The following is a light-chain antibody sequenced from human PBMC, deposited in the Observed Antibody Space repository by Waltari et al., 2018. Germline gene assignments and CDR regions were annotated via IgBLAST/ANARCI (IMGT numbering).Light chain of an antibody. CDR2: DVN. Sequence: QSALTQPPSVSGSPGQSVTISCAGTSSDVGSYNYVSWYRKHPGTAPHLLIYDVNKRPSGVPDRFSGSKSDNTASLTVSGLQLEDEADYYCSSYRGAYSLVFGGGTKLTVL. CDR1: SSDVGSYNY. J-gene: IGLJ2*01. V-gene: IGLV2-8*01. CDR3: SSYRGAYSLV.